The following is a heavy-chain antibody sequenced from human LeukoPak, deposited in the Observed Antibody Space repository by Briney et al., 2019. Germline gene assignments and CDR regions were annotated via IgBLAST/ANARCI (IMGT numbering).Heavy chain of an antibody. CDR2: TGIYNANT. CDR3: ARDPLSHYYYYYGMDV. CDR1: GYTFPSFG. Sequence: ASVKVSCKASGYTFPSFGVTWVRQAPGQGLEWMGWTGIYNANTNYAQKFQGRVTMTTDTFTSTAYMELRSLRSDDTAVYYCARDPLSHYYYYYGMDVWGQGTTVTVSS. J-gene: IGHJ6*02. V-gene: IGHV1-18*01.